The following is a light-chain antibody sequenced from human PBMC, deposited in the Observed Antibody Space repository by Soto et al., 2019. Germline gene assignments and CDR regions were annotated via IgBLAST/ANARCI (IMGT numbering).Light chain of an antibody. CDR2: GAS. CDR3: QQYGSSPL. CDR1: QRVSSSY. Sequence: EIVLTQSPGTLSLSPGERATLSCRASQRVSSSYSAWYQQKPGQAPRLLIYGASSRAIGIPDRFSGSGSGTDFTLTISRLEPEDFAVYYCQQYGSSPLFGQGTKVEIK. J-gene: IGKJ1*01. V-gene: IGKV3-20*01.